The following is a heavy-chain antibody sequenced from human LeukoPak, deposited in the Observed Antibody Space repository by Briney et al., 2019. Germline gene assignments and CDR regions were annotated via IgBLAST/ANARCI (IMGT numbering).Heavy chain of an antibody. Sequence: GGSLRLSCAASGFTFSRYSMNWVRQAPGKGLEWVSFISSSSSTIHYPDSVKGRFTISRDNAKDSLYLQMNSLRDEDTAVYYCARDRSDYGDYFDYWGQGTLVTVSS. CDR2: ISSSSSTI. CDR1: GFTFSRYS. CDR3: ARDRSDYGDYFDY. D-gene: IGHD4-17*01. J-gene: IGHJ4*02. V-gene: IGHV3-48*02.